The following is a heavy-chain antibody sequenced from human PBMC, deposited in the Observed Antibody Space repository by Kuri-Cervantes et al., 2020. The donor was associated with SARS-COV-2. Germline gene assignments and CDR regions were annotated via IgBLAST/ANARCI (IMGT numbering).Heavy chain of an antibody. CDR3: AREYYDSSGYYYYYYYGMDV. D-gene: IGHD3-22*01. J-gene: IGHJ6*02. CDR1: GYTFTSYA. V-gene: IGHV1-3*01. Sequence: ASVKVSCKASGYTFTSYAMHWVRQAPGQRLEWMGWINAGNGNTKYSQKFQGRVTITRDTSASTAYMELSSLGSEDTAVYYCAREYYDSSGYYYYYYYGMDVWGQGTTVTVSS. CDR2: INAGNGNT.